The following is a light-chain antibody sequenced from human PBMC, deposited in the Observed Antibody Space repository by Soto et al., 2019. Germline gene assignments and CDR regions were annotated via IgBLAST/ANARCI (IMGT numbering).Light chain of an antibody. Sequence: QSALTQPASVSGSPGQSITISCTGTSSDVGSYNFVSWYQHHPGKAPKLMIYQVSERPSGVSNRFTGSKSGNTASLTISGLQAEDEADYYCCSHGGSSPFWVVGGGTKVTVL. CDR1: SSDVGSYNF. CDR2: QVS. J-gene: IGLJ3*02. CDR3: CSHGGSSPFWV. V-gene: IGLV2-23*02.